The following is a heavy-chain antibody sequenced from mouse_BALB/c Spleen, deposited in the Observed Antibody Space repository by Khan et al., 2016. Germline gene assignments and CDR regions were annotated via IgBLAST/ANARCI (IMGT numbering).Heavy chain of an antibody. CDR2: ILPGSGST. Sequence: QVQLKQSGAELMKPGASVKISCKATGYTFSSYWIEWVKQRPGHGLEWIGEILPGSGSTNYNEKFKGKATFTADTSSNTAYMQLSSLTSEDSAVYYCARLRQLGLRDYFDYWGQGTTLTVSS. D-gene: IGHD3-2*01. CDR1: GYTFSSYW. V-gene: IGHV1-9*01. J-gene: IGHJ2*01. CDR3: ARLRQLGLRDYFDY.